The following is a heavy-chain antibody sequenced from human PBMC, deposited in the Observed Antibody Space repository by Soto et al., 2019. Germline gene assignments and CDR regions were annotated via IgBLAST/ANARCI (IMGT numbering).Heavy chain of an antibody. J-gene: IGHJ5*01. D-gene: IGHD1-1*01. CDR2: VHISGHS. CDR1: GGSVRAPDW. Sequence: PSETLSLTCTLSGGSVRAPDWWNWVRQSPDKRLEWIAEVHISGHSNYNPSLRSRVSVSIDSSKNQFYLNLNSATAADTAIYYCARVRQGCSANNCYFDPWGQGTQVTVSS. CDR3: ARVRQGCSANNCYFDP. V-gene: IGHV4-4*02.